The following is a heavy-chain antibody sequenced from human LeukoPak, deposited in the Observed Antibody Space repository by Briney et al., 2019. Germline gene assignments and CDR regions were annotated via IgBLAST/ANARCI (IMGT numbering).Heavy chain of an antibody. CDR2: INHSGST. CDR3: ARGVGPRSYYDSSGPTPFDY. V-gene: IGHV4-34*01. CDR1: GFTFSSYS. J-gene: IGHJ4*02. D-gene: IGHD3-22*01. Sequence: GSLRLSCAASGFTFSSYSMNWVRQAPGKGLEWIGEINHSGSTNYNPSLKSRVTISVDTSKNQFSLKLSSVTAADTAVYYCARGVGPRSYYDSSGPTPFDYWGQGTLVTVSS.